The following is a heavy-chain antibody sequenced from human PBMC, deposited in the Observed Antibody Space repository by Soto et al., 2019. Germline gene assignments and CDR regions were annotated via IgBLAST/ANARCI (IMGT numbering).Heavy chain of an antibody. CDR3: ARSPQYYDILTGHSSQEYFDY. Sequence: GSLRLSCAASGFTGSSNYMSWVRQAPGKGLEWVSVIYSGGSTYYADSVKGRFTISRHNSKNTLYLQMNSLRAEDTAVYYCARSPQYYDILTGHSSQEYFDYWGQGTLVTVSS. CDR1: GFTGSSNY. J-gene: IGHJ4*02. D-gene: IGHD3-9*01. V-gene: IGHV3-53*04. CDR2: IYSGGST.